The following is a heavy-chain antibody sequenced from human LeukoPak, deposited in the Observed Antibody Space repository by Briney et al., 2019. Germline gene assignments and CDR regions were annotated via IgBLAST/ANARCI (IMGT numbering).Heavy chain of an antibody. CDR1: GFTFSSYA. D-gene: IGHD6-19*01. J-gene: IGHJ4*02. CDR2: ISYDGSNK. Sequence: GGSLRLSCAASGFTFSSYAMHWVRQAPGKGLEWVAVISYDGSNKYYADSVKGRFTISRDNSKNTLYLQMNSLRAEDTAVYYCARIAVAGVGDFDYWGQGTLVTVSS. V-gene: IGHV3-30*04. CDR3: ARIAVAGVGDFDY.